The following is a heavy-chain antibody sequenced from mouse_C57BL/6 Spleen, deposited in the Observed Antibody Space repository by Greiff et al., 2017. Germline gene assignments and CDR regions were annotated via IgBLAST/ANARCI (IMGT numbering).Heavy chain of an antibody. CDR2: IYPGSGST. Sequence: VQLQQPGAELVKPGASVKMSCKASGYTFTSYWITWVKQRPGQGLEWIGDIYPGSGSTNYNEKFKSKATLTVDTSSSTAYMQLSSLTSEDSAVYYCARVNYYGSSSYFDDWGQGTTLTVSS. V-gene: IGHV1-55*01. D-gene: IGHD1-1*01. J-gene: IGHJ2*01. CDR1: GYTFTSYW. CDR3: ARVNYYGSSSYFDD.